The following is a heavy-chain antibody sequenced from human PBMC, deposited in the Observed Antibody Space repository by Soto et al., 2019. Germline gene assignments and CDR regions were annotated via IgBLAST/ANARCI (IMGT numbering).Heavy chain of an antibody. J-gene: IGHJ4*02. CDR2: IYYSGST. CDR1: GGSISSSSYY. CDR3: ARLTLPGPFDY. Sequence: QLQLQESGPGLVKPSETLSLTCTVSGGSISSSSYYWGWIRQPPGKGLEWIGSIYYSGSTYYNPSLKSRVTISVDTSKNQFSLKLSSVTAADTAVYYCARLTLPGPFDYWGQGTLVTVSS. V-gene: IGHV4-39*01.